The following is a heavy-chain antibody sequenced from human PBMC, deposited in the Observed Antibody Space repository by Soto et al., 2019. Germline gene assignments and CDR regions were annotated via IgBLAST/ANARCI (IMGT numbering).Heavy chain of an antibody. D-gene: IGHD3-16*01. CDR2: IYYSGST. CDR1: GGSISSSSYY. CDR3: ARIWGDYYYYYGMDV. J-gene: IGHJ6*02. V-gene: IGHV4-39*01. Sequence: SETLSLTCTVSGGSISSSSYYWGWIRQPPGKGLEWIGSIYYSGSTYYNPSLKSRVTISVDTSENQFSLKLSSVTAADTAVYYCARIWGDYYYYYGMDVWGQGTTVTVSS.